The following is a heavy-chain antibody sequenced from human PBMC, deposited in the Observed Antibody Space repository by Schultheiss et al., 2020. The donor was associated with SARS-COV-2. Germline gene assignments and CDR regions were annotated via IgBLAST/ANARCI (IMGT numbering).Heavy chain of an antibody. Sequence: SETLSLTCAVYGGSFSGYYWSWIRQPPGKGLEWIGEINHSGSTNYNPSLKSRVTISVDTSKNQFSLKLSSVTAADTAVYYCARGSGWFGEAPDYYGMDVWGQGTTVTVSS. J-gene: IGHJ6*02. CDR1: GGSFSGYY. D-gene: IGHD3-10*01. CDR3: ARGSGWFGEAPDYYGMDV. V-gene: IGHV4-34*01. CDR2: INHSGST.